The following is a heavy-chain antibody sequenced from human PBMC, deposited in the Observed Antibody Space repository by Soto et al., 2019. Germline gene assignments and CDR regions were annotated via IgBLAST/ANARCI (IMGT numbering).Heavy chain of an antibody. D-gene: IGHD2-8*01. CDR3: ARVVSGNYYFDY. V-gene: IGHV1-46*01. CDR1: GYTFTTYY. CDR2: INPSGGST. J-gene: IGHJ4*02. Sequence: QVQLVQSGAEVKKPGASVKVSCKASGYTFTTYYMHWVRQAPGQGLEWMGIINPSGGSTIYAQKFQGRITRTRDASTSIVYMELSSLRSEDTALYYWARVVSGNYYFDYWGQGTLVTVSS.